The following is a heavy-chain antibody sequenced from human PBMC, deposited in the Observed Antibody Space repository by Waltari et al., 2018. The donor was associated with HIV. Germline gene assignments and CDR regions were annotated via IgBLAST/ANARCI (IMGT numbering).Heavy chain of an antibody. J-gene: IGHJ4*02. D-gene: IGHD3-22*01. CDR3: ARGPYYDDSSGHTFLDY. CDR1: GGSISSYY. CDR2: IYTRGST. V-gene: IGHV4-4*07. Sequence: QVQLQESGPGLVKPSETLSLTCTVSGGSISSYYWSWIRQPAGKGLEWIGRIYTRGSTNYNPSLKSRVTMSVDTSKNQFSLKLSSVTAADTDVYYCARGPYYDDSSGHTFLDYWGQGTLGTVSS.